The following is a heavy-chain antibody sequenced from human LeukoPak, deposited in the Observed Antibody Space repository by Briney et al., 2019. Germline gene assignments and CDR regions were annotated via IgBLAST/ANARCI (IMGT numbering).Heavy chain of an antibody. Sequence: GGSLRLPCAASGFIFSDYSMSWVRQAPGKGLEWVSIISSSSSSIFYADSVKGRFTISRDSAEKSLYLQMSSLRAEDTAVYYCARRCGGGLCSTRHFDYWGQGTLVTVSS. CDR1: GFIFSDYS. D-gene: IGHD2-21*01. CDR3: ARRCGGGLCSTRHFDY. V-gene: IGHV3-21*01. CDR2: ISSSSSSI. J-gene: IGHJ4*02.